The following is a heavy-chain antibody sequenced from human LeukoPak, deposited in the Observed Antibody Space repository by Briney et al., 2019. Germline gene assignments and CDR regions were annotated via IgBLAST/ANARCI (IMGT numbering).Heavy chain of an antibody. J-gene: IGHJ3*02. CDR1: GFTFSSYG. CDR3: AREGHSSGFCGDFNI. Sequence: GGSLRLSCAGSGFTFSSYGMHWVRQAPGKGLEWVTVISYDGSNKYYADSVKGRFAISRDDSNNTLYLQMNSLRVEDTAVYYCAREGHSSGFCGDFNIWGHGTMVTVSS. D-gene: IGHD3-22*01. CDR2: ISYDGSNK. V-gene: IGHV3-30*03.